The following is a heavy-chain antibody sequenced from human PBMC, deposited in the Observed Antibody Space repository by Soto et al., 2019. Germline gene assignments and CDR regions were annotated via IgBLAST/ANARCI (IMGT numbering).Heavy chain of an antibody. V-gene: IGHV3-9*01. Sequence: GGSLRLSCAASGFTFDDYAMHWVRQAPGKGLEWVSGISWNSGSIGYADSVKGRFTISRDNAKNSLYLQMNSLRAEDTALYYCAKGPRGWWESAFDIWGQGTMVTVSS. CDR2: ISWNSGSI. J-gene: IGHJ3*02. D-gene: IGHD2-8*02. CDR3: AKGPRGWWESAFDI. CDR1: GFTFDDYA.